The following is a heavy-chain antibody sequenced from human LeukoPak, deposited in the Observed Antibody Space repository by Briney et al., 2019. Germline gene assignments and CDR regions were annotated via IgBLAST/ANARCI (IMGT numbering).Heavy chain of an antibody. CDR3: ARDRSPHYYDSSGLDY. CDR2: ISAYNGNT. D-gene: IGHD3-22*01. J-gene: IGHJ4*02. V-gene: IGHV1-18*01. Sequence: GASVKVSCKASGYTFTSYGISWVRQAPGQGLEWMGWISAYNGNTNYAQKLQGRVTMTTDTSTSTAYMELRSLRSDDTAVYYCARDRSPHYYDSSGLDYWGQGTLVTVSS. CDR1: GYTFTSYG.